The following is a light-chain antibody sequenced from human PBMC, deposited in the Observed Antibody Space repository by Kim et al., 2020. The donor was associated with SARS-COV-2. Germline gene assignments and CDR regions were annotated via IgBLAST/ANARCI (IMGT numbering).Light chain of an antibody. Sequence: PTSISATSSQRLVHSDGTTYFMWLQQRPGHSPRRLIYEVSNWDSGVPDRFSGSVSGTDFTLKISRVEAADVGVYYCMQGTHWPLTFGGGTKVDIK. CDR2: EVS. V-gene: IGKV2-30*02. J-gene: IGKJ4*01. CDR1: QRLVHSDGTTY. CDR3: MQGTHWPLT.